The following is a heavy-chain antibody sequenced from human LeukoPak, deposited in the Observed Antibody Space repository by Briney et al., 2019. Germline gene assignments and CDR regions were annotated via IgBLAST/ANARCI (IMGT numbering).Heavy chain of an antibody. V-gene: IGHV1-46*01. D-gene: IGHD3-22*01. CDR1: GYTFTSYY. Sequence: ASVKVSCKASGYTFTSYYMRWVRQAPGQGLEWMGIINPSGGSTSYAQKFQGRVTMTRDTSTSTVYMELSSLRSEDTAVYYCARGVTMIVVVRLGDGFDIWGQGTMVTVSS. CDR3: ARGVTMIVVVRLGDGFDI. CDR2: INPSGGST. J-gene: IGHJ3*02.